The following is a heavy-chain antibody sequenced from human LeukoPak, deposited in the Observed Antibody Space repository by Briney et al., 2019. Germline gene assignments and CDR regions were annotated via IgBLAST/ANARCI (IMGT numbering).Heavy chain of an antibody. CDR1: GFTFDDYS. CDR3: AKGSGIAVAGYFVY. CDR2: ISGDGGST. Sequence: GGSLRLSFAACGFTFDDYSIHWVRQAPGKGLEWVSLISGDGGSTYYATSVKGRFTISGDNSKNSLYLQMNSLRIEDTALYFCAKGSGIAVAGYFVYLRHRSLVTVSS. V-gene: IGHV3-43*02. J-gene: IGHJ4*01. D-gene: IGHD6-19*01.